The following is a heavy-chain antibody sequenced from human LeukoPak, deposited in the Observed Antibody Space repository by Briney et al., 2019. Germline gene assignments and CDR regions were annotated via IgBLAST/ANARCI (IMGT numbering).Heavy chain of an antibody. CDR3: ARVAAARYYYYMAV. D-gene: IGHD6-13*01. CDR2: IYYIGTA. J-gene: IGHJ6*03. CDR1: GGSISSSSYY. Sequence: SETLSLTCTVSGGSISSSSYYWGWIRQPPGKGLEWIGTIYYIGTAYYSPSLKSRVTISVDTSMNQFSLRLSSVPAADTAVFYCARVAAARYYYYMAVWGNGPTVTVSS. V-gene: IGHV4-39*01.